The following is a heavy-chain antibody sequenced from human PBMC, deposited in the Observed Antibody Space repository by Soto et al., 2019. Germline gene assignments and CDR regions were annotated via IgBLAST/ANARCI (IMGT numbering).Heavy chain of an antibody. V-gene: IGHV1-69*02. D-gene: IGHD5-18*01. J-gene: IGHJ4*02. CDR3: ARVPPRGYTLGY. CDR1: GGTFSSYT. CDR2: IIPILGIA. Sequence: QVQLVQSGAEVKKPGSSVKVSCKASGGTFSSYTISWVRQAPGQGLEWMGRIIPILGIANYAQKFQGRVTITADKSTSTAYMELSSLRSEDTAVYYCARVPPRGYTLGYWGQGTLVTVSS.